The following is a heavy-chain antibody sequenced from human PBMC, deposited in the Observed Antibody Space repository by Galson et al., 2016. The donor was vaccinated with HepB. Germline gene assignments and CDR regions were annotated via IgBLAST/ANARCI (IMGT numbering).Heavy chain of an antibody. CDR1: GFSLSTGGMC. CDR3: ARFSFKGGKFDP. V-gene: IGHV2-70*13. CDR2: IDWDDDK. J-gene: IGHJ5*02. Sequence: PALVKPTQTLTLTCTFSGFSLSTGGMCVSWVRQPPGKALEWLAVIDWDDDKYYSSSLKTRLTISKDTSKNQVVLSMTNMDPADTATYYCARFSFKGGKFDPWGQGILVTVSS. D-gene: IGHD3-16*01.